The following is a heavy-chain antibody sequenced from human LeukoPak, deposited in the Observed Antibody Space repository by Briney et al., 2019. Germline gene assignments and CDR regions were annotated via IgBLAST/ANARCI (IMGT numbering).Heavy chain of an antibody. CDR3: ARGRIAAAGAFDI. CDR1: GFTFSNAW. V-gene: IGHV3-7*04. D-gene: IGHD6-13*01. Sequence: GGSLRLSCAASGFTFSNAWMSWVRQAPGKGLEWVANIKQDGSEKYYVDSMKGRFTISRDNAKNSLYLQMNSLRAEDTAVYYCARGRIAAAGAFDIWGQGTMVTVSS. J-gene: IGHJ3*02. CDR2: IKQDGSEK.